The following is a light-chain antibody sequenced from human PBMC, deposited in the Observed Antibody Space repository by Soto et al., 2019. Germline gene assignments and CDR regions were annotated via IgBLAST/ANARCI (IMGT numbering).Light chain of an antibody. J-gene: IGLJ2*01. CDR1: SSDSGPYNY. CDR2: DVT. Sequence: QSALTQPASVSGSPGQSITISCTGTSSDSGPYNYVSWYQQHPGKAPKLLIYDVTNRPSGVSDRFSGSKSGRTASLTISGLQAEDEADYYCSSDTSIIDVVFGGGTKLTVL. CDR3: SSDTSIIDVV. V-gene: IGLV2-14*03.